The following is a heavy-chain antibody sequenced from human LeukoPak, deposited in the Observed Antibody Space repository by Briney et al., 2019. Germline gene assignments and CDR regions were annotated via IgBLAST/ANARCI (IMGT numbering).Heavy chain of an antibody. Sequence: KPSETLSLTCTVSGGSISSSSYYWGWIRQPPGKGLEWIGSIYYSGSTYYNPFLKSRVTISVDTSKNQFSLKLSSVTAADPAVYYCARLERGNSACDYWGQGTLVTVSS. CDR1: GGSISSSSYY. D-gene: IGHD4-23*01. J-gene: IGHJ4*02. CDR3: ARLERGNSACDY. V-gene: IGHV4-39*01. CDR2: IYYSGST.